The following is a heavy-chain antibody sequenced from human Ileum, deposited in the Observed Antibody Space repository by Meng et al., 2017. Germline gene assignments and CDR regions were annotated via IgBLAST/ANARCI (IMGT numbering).Heavy chain of an antibody. D-gene: IGHD3-16*01. Sequence: EVVLGDAGGGLVRRGWTLCLSWTACGFTFITYGMNWVRQVPGKGLQWVSAISAGVENTYYADSVKGRFTISRDNSKNTLYLQMDSLRAEDTAVYYCAKELGDRLPFDYWGQGTLVTVSS. CDR3: AKELGDRLPFDY. J-gene: IGHJ4*02. V-gene: IGHV3-23*04. CDR1: GFTFITYG. CDR2: ISAGVENT.